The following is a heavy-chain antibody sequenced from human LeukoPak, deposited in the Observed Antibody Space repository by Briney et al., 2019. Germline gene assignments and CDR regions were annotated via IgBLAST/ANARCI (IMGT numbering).Heavy chain of an antibody. CDR1: GGTFSSYA. CDR2: IIPIFGTA. Sequence: SVKVSCKASGGTFSSYAISWVRQAPGQGLEWMGGIIPIFGTANYAQKFQGRVTITADESTSTAYMELSSLRSEDTAVYYCARVLVDSRGWYHFDYWGQGTLVTVSS. J-gene: IGHJ4*02. CDR3: ARVLVDSRGWYHFDY. D-gene: IGHD6-19*01. V-gene: IGHV1-69*13.